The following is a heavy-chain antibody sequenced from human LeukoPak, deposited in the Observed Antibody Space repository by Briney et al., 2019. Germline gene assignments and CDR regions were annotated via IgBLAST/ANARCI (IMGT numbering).Heavy chain of an antibody. CDR2: INHSGST. V-gene: IGHV4-34*01. CDR3: AREDIVVVPAAIPTHSDEYYYYGMDV. CDR1: GGSFSGYY. D-gene: IGHD2-2*02. Sequence: SETLSLTCAVYGGSFSGYYWSWIRQPPGKGLEWIGEINHSGSTNYNPSLKSRVTMSVDTSKNQFSLKLSSVTAADTAVYYCAREDIVVVPAAIPTHSDEYYYYGMDVWGQGTTVTVSS. J-gene: IGHJ6*02.